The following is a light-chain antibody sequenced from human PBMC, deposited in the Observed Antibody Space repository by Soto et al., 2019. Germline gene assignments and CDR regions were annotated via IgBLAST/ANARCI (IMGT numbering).Light chain of an antibody. V-gene: IGKV1-5*03. CDR3: QQYDVHST. CDR1: RSISSW. CDR2: EAS. Sequence: DIQMTQSPSTLSASVGGTVTLTCRASRSISSWLAWYQQKPGIPPKLLIYEASTLQSGVPSRFSGRQYGTEFTLTISRLQPDDSATYYCQQYDVHSTFGQGTK. J-gene: IGKJ1*01.